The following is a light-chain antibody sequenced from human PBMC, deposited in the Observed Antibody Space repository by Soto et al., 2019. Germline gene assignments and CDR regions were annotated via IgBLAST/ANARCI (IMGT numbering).Light chain of an antibody. CDR1: TSDVVVES. V-gene: IGLV2-14*01. CDR3: SSFGHLIIVD. Sequence: QSALTQPASVSGSPGQSITISCTGTTSDVVVESVSWYQQHPGKAPQLIIYDVTNRPSGVYSRFSGSKSGNTASLTISGLQAEDEADYYCSSFGHLIIVDFGGGTTLPVL. CDR2: DVT. J-gene: IGLJ2*01.